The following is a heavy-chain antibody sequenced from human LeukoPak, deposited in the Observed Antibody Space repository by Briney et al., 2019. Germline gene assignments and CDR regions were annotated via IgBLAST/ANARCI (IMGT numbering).Heavy chain of an antibody. CDR2: ISSSSSTI. CDR1: GFTFSSYS. J-gene: IGHJ5*02. CDR3: AKDHYDSSGYSLNWFDP. V-gene: IGHV3-48*01. Sequence: GGSLRLSCAASGFTFSSYSMNWVRQAPGKGLEWVSYISSSSSTIYYADSVKGRFTISRDNAKNSLYLQMNSLRAEDTAVYYCAKDHYDSSGYSLNWFDPWGQGTLVTVSS. D-gene: IGHD3-22*01.